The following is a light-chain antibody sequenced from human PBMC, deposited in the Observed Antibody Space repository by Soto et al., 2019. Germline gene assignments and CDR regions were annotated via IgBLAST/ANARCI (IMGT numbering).Light chain of an antibody. CDR2: ATS. J-gene: IGKJ1*01. CDR1: QSIATF. CDR3: QQSSVSPQT. V-gene: IGKV1-39*01. Sequence: QMTQSPSSLSASVGDRVTITCRASQSIATFLNWYQQKLGKAPKLLIHATSKVQSGVPSRFSGSGFGTDFTLTISSLQPEDFATYYCQQSSVSPQTFGQWNKVDI.